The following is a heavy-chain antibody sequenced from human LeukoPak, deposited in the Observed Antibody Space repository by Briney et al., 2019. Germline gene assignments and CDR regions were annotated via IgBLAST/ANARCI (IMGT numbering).Heavy chain of an antibody. V-gene: IGHV1-2*02. D-gene: IGHD2-2*01. CDR1: GYTFSGYY. J-gene: IGHJ5*02. Sequence: ASVTLTCTASGYTFSGYYMRWVRQAPGQGLEWMGWINHNSGSTNYAQTLQGRVTITRDTSNSTVYLQLSRLRPDDTAVYYCARGLYCSSTSCYRFAPGGQGPLVTVSS. CDR2: INHNSGST. CDR3: ARGLYCSSTSCYRFAP.